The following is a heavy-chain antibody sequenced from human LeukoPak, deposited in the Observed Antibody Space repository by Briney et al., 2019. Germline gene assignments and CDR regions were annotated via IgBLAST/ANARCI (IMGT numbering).Heavy chain of an antibody. CDR1: GFTFSSHW. CDR3: AKDDAWLRFGE. Sequence: GGSLRLSCAASGFTFSSHWMHWVRQAPGKGLEWVSGISPSGDITYYADSVKGRFTISRDNSKNTLYLEVIGLTAEDTAVYYCAKDDAWLRFGEWSQGTLVTVSS. J-gene: IGHJ4*02. CDR2: ISPSGDIT. D-gene: IGHD3-10*01. V-gene: IGHV3-23*01.